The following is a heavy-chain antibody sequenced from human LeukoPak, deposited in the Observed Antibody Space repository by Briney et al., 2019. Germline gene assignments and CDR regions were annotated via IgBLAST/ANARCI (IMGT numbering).Heavy chain of an antibody. CDR2: ISWNSGSI. J-gene: IGHJ4*02. D-gene: IGHD3-10*01. CDR1: GFTFDDYA. Sequence: GGSLRLSCAASGFTFDDYAMHWVRQAPGKGLEWVSGISWNSGSIGYADSVKGRFTISRDNSKNSLYLQMNGLRTEDTALYYCAKDFAVGYYGSGIDYWGQGTLVTVSS. CDR3: AKDFAVGYYGSGIDY. V-gene: IGHV3-9*01.